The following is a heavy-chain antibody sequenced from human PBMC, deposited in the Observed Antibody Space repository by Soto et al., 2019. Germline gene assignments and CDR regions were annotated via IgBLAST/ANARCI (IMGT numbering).Heavy chain of an antibody. D-gene: IGHD3-10*01. CDR1: GYTFTGYF. V-gene: IGHV1-2*02. J-gene: IGHJ5*02. CDR3: ARVIRGAYYNSPLDT. Sequence: ASVKVSCKASGYTFTGYFMHWVRQAPGQGLEWMGWINPYSGGADYAQSFQGRVAMTRDTSISTVYMELSRLRFDDTAVYYCARVIRGAYYNSPLDTWGQGTVVTVSS. CDR2: INPYSGGA.